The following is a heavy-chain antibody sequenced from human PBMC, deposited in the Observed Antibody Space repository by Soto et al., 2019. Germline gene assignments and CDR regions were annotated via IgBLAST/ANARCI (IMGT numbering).Heavy chain of an antibody. V-gene: IGHV5-51*01. CDR3: ARPRSGSYRLDYYGMDV. Sequence: GESLKISCKGSGYSFTNYWIAWVRQMPGKGLEWMGIIYPGDSDTRYSPSFQGQVTISADKSISTAYLQWRSLRASGTAMYYCARPRSGSYRLDYYGMDVWGQGITVTVSS. D-gene: IGHD3-10*01. J-gene: IGHJ6*02. CDR2: IYPGDSDT. CDR1: GYSFTNYW.